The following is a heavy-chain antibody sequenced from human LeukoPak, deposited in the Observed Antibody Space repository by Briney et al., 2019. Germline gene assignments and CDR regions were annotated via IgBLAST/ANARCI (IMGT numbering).Heavy chain of an antibody. Sequence: NPSETLSLTCTVSGGSISSYYWSWIRQPPGKGLEGIGYIYYSGNTNYNPSLKSRVTISVGTSKNQFSLKLSPVTAADTAVYYCARQRAYSYGPPRGFDSWGQGTLVTVSS. CDR2: IYYSGNT. V-gene: IGHV4-59*08. J-gene: IGHJ4*02. CDR1: GGSISSYY. CDR3: ARQRAYSYGPPRGFDS. D-gene: IGHD5-18*01.